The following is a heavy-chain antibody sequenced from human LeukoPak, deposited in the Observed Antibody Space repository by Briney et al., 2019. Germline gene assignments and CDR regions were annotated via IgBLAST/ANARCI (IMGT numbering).Heavy chain of an antibody. CDR3: ARDRCSSTSCYTNWFDP. CDR1: GYTFTGYY. J-gene: IGHJ5*02. CDR2: INPNSGGT. D-gene: IGHD2-2*02. V-gene: IGHV1-2*02. Sequence: ASVKVSCKASGYTFTGYYMHWVRQAPGQGLEWMGWINPNSGGTNYAQQFQGRVTMTRDTSISTAYMELSRLRSDDTAVYYCARDRCSSTSCYTNWFDPWGQGTLVTVSS.